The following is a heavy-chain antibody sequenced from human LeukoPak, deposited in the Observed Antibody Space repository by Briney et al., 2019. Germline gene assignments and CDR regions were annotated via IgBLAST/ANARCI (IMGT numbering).Heavy chain of an antibody. D-gene: IGHD3-22*01. CDR1: SGSFSGYY. CDR2: INHSGST. V-gene: IGHV4-34*01. Sequence: SETLSLTCAVYSGSFSGYYWSWIRQPPGKGLEWIGEINHSGSTNYNPSLKSRVTISVDTSKNQFSLKLSSVTAADTAVYYCARHHYYDSSGDYWGQGTLVTVSS. J-gene: IGHJ4*02. CDR3: ARHHYYDSSGDY.